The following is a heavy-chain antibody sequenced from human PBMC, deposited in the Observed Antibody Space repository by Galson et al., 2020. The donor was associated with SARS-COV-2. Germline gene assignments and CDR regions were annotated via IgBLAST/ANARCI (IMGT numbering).Heavy chain of an antibody. CDR3: ASSSGWYEGDWFDP. CDR2: IYYSGST. J-gene: IGHJ5*02. CDR1: GGSISSSSYY. D-gene: IGHD6-19*01. Sequence: SETLSLTCTVSGGSISSSSYYWGWIRQPPGKGLEWIGSIYYSGSTYYNPSLKSRVTISVDTSKNQFSLKLSSVTAADTAVYYCASSSGWYEGDWFDPWGQGTLVTVSS. V-gene: IGHV4-39*01.